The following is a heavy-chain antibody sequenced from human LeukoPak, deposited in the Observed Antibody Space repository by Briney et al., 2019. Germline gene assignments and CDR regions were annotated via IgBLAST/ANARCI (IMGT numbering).Heavy chain of an antibody. Sequence: GGSLRLSCAASGFTFSSYAMSWVRQAPGKGLEWVSAISGSGGSTYYADSVKGRFTISRDNSKNTLYLQMNSLRAEDTAVYYCAKGLQIVVVTATFFDYWGQGTLVTVSS. V-gene: IGHV3-23*01. CDR3: AKGLQIVVVTATFFDY. CDR1: GFTFSSYA. J-gene: IGHJ4*02. D-gene: IGHD2-21*02. CDR2: ISGSGGST.